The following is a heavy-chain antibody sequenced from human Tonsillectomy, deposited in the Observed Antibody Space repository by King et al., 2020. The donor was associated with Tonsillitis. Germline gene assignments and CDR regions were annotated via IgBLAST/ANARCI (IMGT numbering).Heavy chain of an antibody. V-gene: IGHV3-11*06. CDR1: GFTFSDYY. D-gene: IGHD3-10*01. Sequence: VQLVESGGGLVKPGGSLRLSCAASGFTFSDYYMSCIRQAPGKGLEWVSYISSSSSYINYADSVKGRFTISRDNAKNSLYLQMDSLRAEDTAVYYCARSASMIRGVRDAFDIWGQGTMVIVSS. CDR3: ARSASMIRGVRDAFDI. J-gene: IGHJ3*02. CDR2: ISSSSSYI.